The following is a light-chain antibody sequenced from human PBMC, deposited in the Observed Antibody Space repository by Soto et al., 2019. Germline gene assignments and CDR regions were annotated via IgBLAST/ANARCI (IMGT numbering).Light chain of an antibody. CDR2: GAS. J-gene: IGKJ1*01. V-gene: IGKV3-20*01. Sequence: EIVLTQSPGTLSLSPGESATLSCRSSQNVNSIYLAWYQQKPGQAPRLLIYGASSRATGIPDRFSGSGSGTDFTLTISRLVPEDCAVYYCQHYGRTPWTFGQGTKVEI. CDR3: QHYGRTPWT. CDR1: QNVNSIY.